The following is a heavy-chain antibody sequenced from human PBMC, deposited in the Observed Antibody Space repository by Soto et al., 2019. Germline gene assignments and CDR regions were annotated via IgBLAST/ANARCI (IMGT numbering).Heavy chain of an antibody. V-gene: IGHV2-5*02. J-gene: IGHJ4*02. CDR2: IYWDDDK. CDR1: GFSLTTSGVG. CDR3: ASGVLRTVFSLVTTTAIYFDF. D-gene: IGHD4-17*01. Sequence: QITLNESGPTPVKPRQTLTLTCTFSGFSLTTSGVGVGWIRQSPGKAPEWLALIYWDDDKRYSPSLKSRLTIAKDTSKNHVVMTMADLDPADTATYYSASGVLRTVFSLVTTTAIYFDFFAQATPVAVSS.